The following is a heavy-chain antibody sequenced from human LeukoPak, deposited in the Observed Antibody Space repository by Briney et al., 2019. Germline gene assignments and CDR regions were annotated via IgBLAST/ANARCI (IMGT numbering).Heavy chain of an antibody. V-gene: IGHV4-59*01. J-gene: IGHJ3*02. Sequence: SETLSLTCTVSGGSISSYYWSWIRQPPGRGLEWIGYIYYSGSTNYNPSLKSRVTISVDTSKNQFSLKLSSVTAADTAVYYCARLHRGEEAFDIWGQGTMVTVSS. CDR3: ARLHRGEEAFDI. CDR2: IYYSGST. CDR1: GGSISSYY.